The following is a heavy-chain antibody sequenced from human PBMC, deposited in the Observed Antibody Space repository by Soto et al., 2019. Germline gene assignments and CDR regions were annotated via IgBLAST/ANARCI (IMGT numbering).Heavy chain of an antibody. J-gene: IGHJ5*02. CDR2: ISSSRSYI. D-gene: IGHD5-12*01. V-gene: IGHV3-21*01. CDR3: ARDLGIVATRVGWFDP. CDR1: GFTFSSYS. Sequence: GGSLRLSGAASGFTFSSYSMNWVRQAPGKGLEWVSSISSSRSYIYYADSVKGRFTISRDNAKNSLYLQMNSLRAEDTAVYYCARDLGIVATRVGWFDPWGQGTLVTVSS.